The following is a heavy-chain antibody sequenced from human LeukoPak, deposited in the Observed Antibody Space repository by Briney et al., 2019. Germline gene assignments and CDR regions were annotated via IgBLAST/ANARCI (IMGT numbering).Heavy chain of an antibody. CDR1: GFSFSSHN. V-gene: IGHV3-21*01. Sequence: PGGSLRLSCAASGFSFSSHNMNWVRQAPGKGLEWVSSISSISRYIYYVDSVKARFTISRDNAKNSLYLQMNSLRAEDTAVYYCARVDLGGSPDLDYWGQGTLVTVSS. CDR3: ARVDLGGSPDLDY. CDR2: ISSISRYI. J-gene: IGHJ4*02. D-gene: IGHD3-16*01.